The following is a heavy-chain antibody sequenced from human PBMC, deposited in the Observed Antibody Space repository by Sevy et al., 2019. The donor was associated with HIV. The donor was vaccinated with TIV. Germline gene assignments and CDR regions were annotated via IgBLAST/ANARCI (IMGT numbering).Heavy chain of an antibody. CDR2: IYYNGHI. CDR3: AGENAWGRGYS. J-gene: IGHJ4*02. D-gene: IGHD1-26*01. Sequence: SDTLSLTCTVSGGSITSLYWNWIRQPPGKGLEWIANIYYNGHINYNPSLKCRVTLSLDTSKNQFSLRLSSVTAADTAMYYCAGENAWGRGYSWGQGTLVTVSS. V-gene: IGHV4-59*08. CDR1: GGSITSLY.